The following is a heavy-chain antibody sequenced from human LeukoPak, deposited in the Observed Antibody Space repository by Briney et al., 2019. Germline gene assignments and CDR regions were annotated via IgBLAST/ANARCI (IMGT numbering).Heavy chain of an antibody. CDR1: GFTFSSYW. CDR3: ARGHARGYCSGGSCLTFDY. Sequence: GGSLRLSCAASGFTFSSYWMSWVRQAPGKGXXXXXXXXXXXXEKYYVDSVKGRFTISRDNAKNSLYLQMNSLRAEDTAVYYCARGHARGYCSGGSCLTFDYWGQGTLVTVSS. J-gene: IGHJ4*02. CDR2: XXXXXXEK. D-gene: IGHD2-15*01. V-gene: IGHV3-7*01.